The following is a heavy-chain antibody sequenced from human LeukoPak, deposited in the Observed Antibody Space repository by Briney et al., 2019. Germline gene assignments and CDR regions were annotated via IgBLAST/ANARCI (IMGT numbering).Heavy chain of an antibody. Sequence: ASVTVSCKASGYSFTGYYMHWVRQAPGRGLEWLGRNNPNSGGTNYAQKFQGRVTMTRDTSISTAYMELSRLRSDDTAVYYCARAGYCSGGSCSTAAFDIWGQGTMVTVSS. CDR2: NNPNSGGT. CDR3: ARAGYCSGGSCSTAAFDI. V-gene: IGHV1-2*06. J-gene: IGHJ3*02. CDR1: GYSFTGYY. D-gene: IGHD2-15*01.